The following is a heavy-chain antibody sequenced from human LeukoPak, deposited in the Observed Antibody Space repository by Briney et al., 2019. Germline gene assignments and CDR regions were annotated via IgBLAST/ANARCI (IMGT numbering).Heavy chain of an antibody. Sequence: SETLSLTCTVSGGSISSHYWSWIRQPPGKGLEWIGYIYYSGSTNYNPSLKSRVTISVDTSKNQFSLKLSSVTAAGTAVYYCARGGSGWYYYWGQGTLVTVSS. CDR3: ARGGSGWYYY. V-gene: IGHV4-59*11. CDR2: IYYSGST. D-gene: IGHD6-19*01. J-gene: IGHJ4*02. CDR1: GGSISSHY.